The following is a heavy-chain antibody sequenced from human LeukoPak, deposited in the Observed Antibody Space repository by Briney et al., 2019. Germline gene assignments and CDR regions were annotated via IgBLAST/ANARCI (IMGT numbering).Heavy chain of an antibody. Sequence: GGSLRLSCAASGFTFSSYSMNRVRQAPGKGLEWVSSISSGSSYIYYADSVKGRFTISRDNAKNSPYLQMNSLRAEDTAVYYCARGVTSMMGYGGTDDAFDIWGQGTMVTVSS. CDR3: ARGVTSMMGYGGTDDAFDI. V-gene: IGHV3-21*04. D-gene: IGHD4-23*01. CDR1: GFTFSSYS. CDR2: ISSGSSYI. J-gene: IGHJ3*02.